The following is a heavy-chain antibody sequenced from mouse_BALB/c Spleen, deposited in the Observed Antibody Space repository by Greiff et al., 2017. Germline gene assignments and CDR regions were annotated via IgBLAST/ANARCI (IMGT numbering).Heavy chain of an antibody. CDR1: GYTFTDYA. D-gene: IGHD4-1*01. Sequence: VQLQQSGPELVRPGVSVKISCKGSGYTFTDYAMHWVKQSHAKSLEWIGVISTYYGNTNYNQKFKGKATMTVDKSSSTAYMELARLTAEDSAIYYCARRDDWGARDYWGQGTSVTVSS. CDR2: ISTYYGNT. CDR3: ARRDDWGARDY. J-gene: IGHJ4*01. V-gene: IGHV1-67*01.